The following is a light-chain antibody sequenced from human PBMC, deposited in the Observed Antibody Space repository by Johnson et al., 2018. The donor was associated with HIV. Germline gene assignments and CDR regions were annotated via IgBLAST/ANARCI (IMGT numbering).Light chain of an antibody. J-gene: IGLJ1*01. CDR3: GTLDSSLSAPYV. CDR1: SSNIENNY. CDR2: DNN. V-gene: IGLV1-51*01. Sequence: QSLLTQPPSVSAAPGHKVTISCSGSSSNIENNYVSWYQQLPGTAPKLLIYDNNKRPSGIPDQFSGSKSGTSATLGITGLQTGDEADYYCGTLDSSLSAPYVFGTGTKFTVL.